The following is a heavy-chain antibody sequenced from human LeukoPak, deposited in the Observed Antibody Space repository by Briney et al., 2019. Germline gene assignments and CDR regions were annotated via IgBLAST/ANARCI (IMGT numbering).Heavy chain of an antibody. J-gene: IGHJ4*02. CDR1: GFTFDGYG. CDR3: VKGSGSCYYDS. Sequence: GGSLRLSCSASGFTFDGYGMHWVRQAPGKGLEWVSGISRRSDNIGYADSVKGRFTISRDNAKNSLYLQLNSLRIEDTALYYCVKGSGSCYYDSWGRGTLVTVSS. CDR2: ISRRSDNI. D-gene: IGHD2-15*01. V-gene: IGHV3-9*01.